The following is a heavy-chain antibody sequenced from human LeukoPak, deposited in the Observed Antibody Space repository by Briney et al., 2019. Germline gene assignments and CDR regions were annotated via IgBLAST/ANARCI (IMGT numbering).Heavy chain of an antibody. CDR1: GGSFSGYY. Sequence: ASETLSLTCAVYGGSFSGYYWSWIRQPPGKGLEWIGEINHSGSTNYNPSLKSRVTISVDTSKNQFSLQLSSVTAADTAVYYCARHLYYDFWSGPGGIDWFDPWGQGTLVTVSS. CDR3: ARHLYYDFWSGPGGIDWFDP. CDR2: INHSGST. J-gene: IGHJ5*02. D-gene: IGHD3-3*01. V-gene: IGHV4-34*01.